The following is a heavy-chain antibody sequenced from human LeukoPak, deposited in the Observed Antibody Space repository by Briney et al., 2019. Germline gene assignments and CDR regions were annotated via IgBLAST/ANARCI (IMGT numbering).Heavy chain of an antibody. CDR2: ISGSGGST. J-gene: IGHJ5*02. CDR1: GFTFSSYA. V-gene: IGHV3-23*01. D-gene: IGHD2-2*01. CDR3: AREISDIVVVPAARFDP. Sequence: PGGSLRLSCAASGFTFSSYAMSWVRQAPGKGLEWVSAISGSGGSTHYADSVKGRFTISRDNSKNTLYLQMNSLRAEDTAVYYCAREISDIVVVPAARFDPWGQGTLVTVSS.